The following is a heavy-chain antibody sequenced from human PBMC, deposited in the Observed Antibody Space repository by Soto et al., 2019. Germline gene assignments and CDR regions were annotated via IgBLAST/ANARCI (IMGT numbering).Heavy chain of an antibody. Sequence: QVQLQESGPGLVKPSQTLSLTCTVSGGSISRGGYYWSWIRQHPGKGLEWIGYIYYSGGTYYNPSLKSRITIAVDTSENQFSLRLSSVAAADTAVYYCARKDSGYADYMDVWGKGTPVTVSS. CDR3: ARKDSGYADYMDV. CDR1: GGSISRGGYY. V-gene: IGHV4-31*03. J-gene: IGHJ6*03. CDR2: IYYSGGT. D-gene: IGHD5-12*01.